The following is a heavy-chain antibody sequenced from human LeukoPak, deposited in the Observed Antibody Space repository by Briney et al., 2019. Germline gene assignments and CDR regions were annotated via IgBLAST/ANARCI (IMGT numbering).Heavy chain of an antibody. CDR3: ARVCVSGWTECMDY. V-gene: IGHV3-7*01. J-gene: IGHJ4*02. CDR1: GFTFSRHR. Sequence: GGSLRLSCAASGFTFSRHRMTWVRQAPGKGLEWVANIKRDGREKNYVDSVKGRFSISRDNVENSLHLQMNSLRAEDTAVYYCARVCVSGWTECMDYWGQGTLVTVSS. D-gene: IGHD6-19*01. CDR2: IKRDGREK.